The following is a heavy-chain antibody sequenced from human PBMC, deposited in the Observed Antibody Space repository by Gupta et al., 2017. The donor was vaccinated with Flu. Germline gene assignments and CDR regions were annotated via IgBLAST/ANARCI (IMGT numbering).Heavy chain of an antibody. J-gene: IGHJ4*02. Sequence: SSGGYYWSWISQHPGKGLEWIGYIYYSGSTYYNPSLKSRVTISVDTSNKQFSLKVRSVTAADTAVYYCARDKMATSYFDDWGQGTLVTVYS. CDR1: SSGGYY. D-gene: IGHD5-12*01. V-gene: IGHV4-31*02. CDR2: IYYSGST. CDR3: ARDKMATSYFDD.